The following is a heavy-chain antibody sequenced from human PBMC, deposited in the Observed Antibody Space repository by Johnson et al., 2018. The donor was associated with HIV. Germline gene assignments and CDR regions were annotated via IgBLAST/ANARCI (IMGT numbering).Heavy chain of an antibody. V-gene: IGHV3-23*04. D-gene: IGHD6-19*01. J-gene: IGHJ3*02. CDR3: AKDEQWLNDAFDI. CDR1: AFTFSSYA. CDR2: ITGSGGST. Sequence: VQLVESGGGLVQPGGSLRLSCAASAFTFSSYAMSWVRQAPGKGLEWVSIITGSGGSTYYADSVKGRFTISRDHSENTLYLQMNSLRAEDTAVYYCAKDEQWLNDAFDIWGQGTMVTVSS.